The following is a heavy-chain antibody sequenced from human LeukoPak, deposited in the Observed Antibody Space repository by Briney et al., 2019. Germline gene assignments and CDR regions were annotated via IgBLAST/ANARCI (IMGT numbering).Heavy chain of an antibody. V-gene: IGHV3-21*01. J-gene: IGHJ3*02. CDR2: ISGSSAYI. CDR1: GFTFSGSA. Sequence: GGSLRLSCAASGFTFSGSAMHWVRQAPGKGLEWVSSISGSSAYIYYADSVKGRFTISRDNAENSLHLQMHSLRAEDTARYYCARGVVGATRGIFDIWGQGTMVTVSS. D-gene: IGHD1-26*01. CDR3: ARGVVGATRGIFDI.